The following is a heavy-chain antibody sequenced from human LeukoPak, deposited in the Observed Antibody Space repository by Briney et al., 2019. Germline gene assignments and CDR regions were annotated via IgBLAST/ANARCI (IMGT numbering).Heavy chain of an antibody. CDR1: GFSLSSYW. CDR2: INSDGSST. Sequence: GGSLRLSCAASGFSLSSYWMHWVRQTPGKGPVRVSRINSDGSSTSYADSVKGRFTISRDNAKNTLYLQMNSLRAEDTAVYYCARGNSHSFDYWGQGALVTVSS. CDR3: ARGNSHSFDY. J-gene: IGHJ4*02. V-gene: IGHV3-74*01. D-gene: IGHD4-11*01.